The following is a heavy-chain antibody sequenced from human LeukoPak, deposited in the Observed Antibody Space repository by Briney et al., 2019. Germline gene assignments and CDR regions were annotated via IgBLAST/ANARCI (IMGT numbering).Heavy chain of an antibody. CDR2: IYYSGST. V-gene: IGHV4-39*07. CDR1: GVSITTYY. J-gene: IGHJ4*02. D-gene: IGHD6-13*01. CDR3: ARDRPGGSSLDY. Sequence: RSSETLSLTCTVSGVSITTYYWGWIRQPPGKGLEWIGSIYYSGSTYYNPSLKSRVTISVDTSKNQFSLKLSSVTAADTAVYYCARDRPGGSSLDYWGQGILVTVSS.